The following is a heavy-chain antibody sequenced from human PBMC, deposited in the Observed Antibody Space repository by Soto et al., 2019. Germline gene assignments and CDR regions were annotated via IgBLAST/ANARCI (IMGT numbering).Heavy chain of an antibody. J-gene: IGHJ4*02. CDR2: ISGYNGDT. CDR1: GYTFSTHV. CDR3: ARAEDDILTAYPYYFDY. D-gene: IGHD3-9*01. Sequence: QLVQSGAEVRKPGASVKVSFKASGYTFSTHVISWVRQAPGQGLEWMGWISGYNGDTNYAQKLQGRLTVTTDTSTNTAYMELKNLRSDDTAVYYCARAEDDILTAYPYYFDYWGQGTLVTVSS. V-gene: IGHV1-18*01.